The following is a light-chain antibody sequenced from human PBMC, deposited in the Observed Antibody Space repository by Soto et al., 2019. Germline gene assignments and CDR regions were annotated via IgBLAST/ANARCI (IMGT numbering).Light chain of an antibody. CDR3: QNYNSGPRT. Sequence: DIQMTQSPSSLSASVGDRVTITCRASQGISNYLAWYQQKPGKVPKLLIYAASTLPSGVPSRFSGSGSGTDFTLTISSLQPDDGSTYYCQNYNSGPRTFGQGTKVEIK. V-gene: IGKV1-27*01. J-gene: IGKJ1*01. CDR2: AAS. CDR1: QGISNY.